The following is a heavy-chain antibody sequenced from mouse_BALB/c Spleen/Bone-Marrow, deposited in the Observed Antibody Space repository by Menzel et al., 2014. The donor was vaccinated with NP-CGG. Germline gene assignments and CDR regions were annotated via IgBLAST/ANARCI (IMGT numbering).Heavy chain of an antibody. V-gene: IGHV14-3*02. Sequence: VQLKDSGAELVKPGASVKLSCTASGFNIKDTYMHWVKQRPEQGLEWIGRIVPANGSTKYDPKFQGKATITADTSSNTTSRQLSSLTSEDTAVYYCASYYYGRYFDVWGAGTTVTVSS. D-gene: IGHD1-1*01. CDR2: IVPANGST. CDR1: GFNIKDTY. CDR3: ASYYYGRYFDV. J-gene: IGHJ1*01.